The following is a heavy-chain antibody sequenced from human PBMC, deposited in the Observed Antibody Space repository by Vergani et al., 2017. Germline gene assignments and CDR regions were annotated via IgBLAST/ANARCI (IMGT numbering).Heavy chain of an antibody. J-gene: IGHJ3*02. CDR1: GGSISSGSYY. CDR2: IYTSGST. CDR3: ARVYYYDSSGYKAFDI. Sequence: QVQLQESGPGLVKPSQTLSLTCTVSGGSISSGSYYWSWIRQPAGKGLEWIGRIYTSGSTNYNPSLKSRVTIAVDTSKNQFSLKLSSVTAADTAVYYCARVYYYDSSGYKAFDIWGQGTMVTVSS. V-gene: IGHV4-61*02. D-gene: IGHD3-22*01.